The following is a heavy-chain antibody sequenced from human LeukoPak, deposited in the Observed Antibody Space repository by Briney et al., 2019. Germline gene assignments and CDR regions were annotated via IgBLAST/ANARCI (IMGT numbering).Heavy chain of an antibody. D-gene: IGHD4-23*01. CDR3: CGNSGYYYYGMDV. CDR2: INAGNGNT. Sequence: ASVKVSCKASGYTFTSYGISWVRQAPGQGLEWMGWINAGNGNTKYSQKFQGRVTITRDTSASTAYMELSSLRSEDTAVYYCCGNSGYYYYGMDVWGQGTTVTVSS. V-gene: IGHV1-3*01. J-gene: IGHJ6*02. CDR1: GYTFTSYG.